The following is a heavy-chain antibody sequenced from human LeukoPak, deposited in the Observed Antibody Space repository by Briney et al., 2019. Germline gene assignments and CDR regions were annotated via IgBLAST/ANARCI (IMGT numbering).Heavy chain of an antibody. J-gene: IGHJ6*02. D-gene: IGHD3-16*01. CDR2: IYYSGSN. CDR3: ARQVYDYVWGSYKFDYYYGMDV. CDR1: GGSISSSSYY. Sequence: ASETLSLTCTVSGGSISSSSYYWGWIRQPPGKGLGWIGSIYYSGSNYYIPSLKSRVTISVDTSKNQFSLKLSSVTAADTAVYYCARQVYDYVWGSYKFDYYYGMDVWGQGTTVTVSS. V-gene: IGHV4-39*01.